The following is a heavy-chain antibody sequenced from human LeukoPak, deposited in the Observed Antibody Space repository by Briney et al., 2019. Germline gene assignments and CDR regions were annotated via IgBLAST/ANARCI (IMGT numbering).Heavy chain of an antibody. V-gene: IGHV4-39*07. CDR1: GGAISSGSYY. CDR3: ARVDVKDGYSQYYFDY. Sequence: SETLSLTCIVSGGAISSGSYYWGWIRQPPGKGLEWIGSMYYTGSTYNSPSLKSRITISVDTSKNQFSLKLSSVTAADTAVYYCARVDVKDGYSQYYFDYWGQGTLVTVSS. D-gene: IGHD5-24*01. CDR2: MYYTGST. J-gene: IGHJ4*02.